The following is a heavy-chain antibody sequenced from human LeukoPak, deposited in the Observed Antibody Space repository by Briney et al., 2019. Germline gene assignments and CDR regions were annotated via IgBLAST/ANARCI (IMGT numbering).Heavy chain of an antibody. V-gene: IGHV1-46*01. Sequence: ASVKVSCKASGYTFTSYYMHWVRQAPGQGLEWMGIFNPSGGSTSYAQKFQGRVTMTRDTSTSTVYMELSSLRSEDTAVYYCARTHTLWFGELFTTLDYYYYYGMDVWGQGTTVTVSS. D-gene: IGHD3-10*01. J-gene: IGHJ6*02. CDR3: ARTHTLWFGELFTTLDYYYYYGMDV. CDR2: FNPSGGST. CDR1: GYTFTSYY.